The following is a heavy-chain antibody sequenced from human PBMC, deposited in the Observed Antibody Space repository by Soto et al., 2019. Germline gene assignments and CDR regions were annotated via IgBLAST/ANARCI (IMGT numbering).Heavy chain of an antibody. V-gene: IGHV1-18*01. Sequence: ASVKVSCKASGGTFSSYAISWVRQAPGQGLEWMGWISAYNGNTNYAQKLQGRVTMTTDTSTSTAYMELRSLRSDDTAVYYCATDGYGDTAFDYWGQGTLVTVSS. D-gene: IGHD4-17*01. CDR2: ISAYNGNT. CDR1: GGTFSSYA. J-gene: IGHJ4*02. CDR3: ATDGYGDTAFDY.